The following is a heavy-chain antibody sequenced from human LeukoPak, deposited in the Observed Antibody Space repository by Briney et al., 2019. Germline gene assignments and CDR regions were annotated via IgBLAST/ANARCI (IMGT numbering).Heavy chain of an antibody. Sequence: PSETLSLTCTVSGGSISGYYWSWIRQPPGKGLEWIGEINHSGSTNYNPSLKSRVTISVDTSKNQFSLKLSSVTAADTAVYYCARAYSNYVFGWFDPWGQGTLVTVSS. V-gene: IGHV4-34*01. CDR3: ARAYSNYVFGWFDP. CDR1: GGSISGYY. CDR2: INHSGST. J-gene: IGHJ5*02. D-gene: IGHD4-11*01.